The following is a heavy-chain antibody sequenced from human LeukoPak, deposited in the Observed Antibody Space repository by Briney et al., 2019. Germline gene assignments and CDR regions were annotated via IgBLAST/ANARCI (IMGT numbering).Heavy chain of an antibody. CDR1: GGSISSSSYY. CDR2: IYYSGST. D-gene: IGHD3-22*01. V-gene: IGHV4-39*01. J-gene: IGHJ5*02. CDR3: ARHGISVYYCDRSRPDWFDP. Sequence: PSETLSLTCTVSGGSISSSSYYWGWIRQPPGKGLEWIGSIYYSGSTYYNPSLKSRVTISVDTSKNQFSLKLSSVTAADTAVYYCARHGISVYYCDRSRPDWFDPWGQGTLVTVSS.